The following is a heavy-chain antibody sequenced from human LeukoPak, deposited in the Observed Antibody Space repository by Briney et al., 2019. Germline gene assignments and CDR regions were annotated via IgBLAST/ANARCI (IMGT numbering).Heavy chain of an antibody. D-gene: IGHD3-10*01. CDR1: GGSISSSNW. Sequence: PSETLSLTCAVSGGSISSSNWWSWVRQPPGKGLEWIGEIYHSGSTNHNPSLKSRVTISVDKSKNQFSLKLSSVTAADTAVYYCARNRYYYGSRNYGVPNWFDPWGQGTLVTVSS. V-gene: IGHV4-4*02. CDR3: ARNRYYYGSRNYGVPNWFDP. J-gene: IGHJ5*02. CDR2: IYHSGST.